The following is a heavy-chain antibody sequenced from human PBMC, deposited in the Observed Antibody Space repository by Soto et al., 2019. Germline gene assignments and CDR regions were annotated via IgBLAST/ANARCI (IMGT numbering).Heavy chain of an antibody. CDR3: ARERFVDWNYRYYYYMDV. D-gene: IGHD1-7*01. CDR1: GFTFSSYS. V-gene: IGHV3-48*01. J-gene: IGHJ6*03. CDR2: ISSSSSTI. Sequence: GGSLRLSCAASGFTFSSYSMNWVRQAPGKGLEWVSYISSSSSTIYYADSVKGRFTISRDNAKNSLYLQMNSLRAEDTAVYYCARERFVDWNYRYYYYMDVWGKGTTVTVSS.